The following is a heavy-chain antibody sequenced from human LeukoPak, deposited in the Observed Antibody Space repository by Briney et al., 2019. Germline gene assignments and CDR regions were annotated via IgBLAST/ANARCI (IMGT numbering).Heavy chain of an antibody. CDR2: IKQDGCEK. CDR1: GFTFSSYW. J-gene: IGHJ4*02. D-gene: IGHD1-7*01. CDR3: ATNNWNYGFDY. V-gene: IGHV3-7*01. Sequence: QPGGSLRLSCAASGFTFSSYWMSWVRQAPGKGLEWVANIKQDGCEKYYVDSVKGRFTISRDNAKNSLYLQMNSLRAEDTAVYYCATNNWNYGFDYWGQGTLVTVSS.